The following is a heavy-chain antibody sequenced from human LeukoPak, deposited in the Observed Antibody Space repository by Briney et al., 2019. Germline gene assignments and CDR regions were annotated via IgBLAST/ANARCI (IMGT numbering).Heavy chain of an antibody. D-gene: IGHD3-22*01. CDR3: ARAYYYDSSGYPREFDY. Sequence: ASVKVSCKASGYTFTSYDINWVRQAPGQGLEWMGWISAYNGNTNYAQKLQGRVTMTTDTSTSTAYMELRSLRSDDTAVYYCARAYYYDSSGYPREFDYWGQGTLVTVSS. CDR2: ISAYNGNT. V-gene: IGHV1-18*01. CDR1: GYTFTSYD. J-gene: IGHJ4*02.